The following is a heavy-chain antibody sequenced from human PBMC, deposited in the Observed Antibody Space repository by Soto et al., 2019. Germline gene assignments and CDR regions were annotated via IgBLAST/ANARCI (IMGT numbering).Heavy chain of an antibody. J-gene: IGHJ6*02. CDR2: IRSKANSYAT. V-gene: IGHV3-73*02. D-gene: IGHD3-16*01. Sequence: EVQLVESGGGLVQPGGSLKLSCAASGFTFSGSAMHWVRQASGKGLEWVGRIRSKANSYATAYAASVKGRFTISRXXSKNTAYLQMNSLRTEDTAVYYCWSLGGVSFGMDVWGQGTTVTVSS. CDR3: WSLGGVSFGMDV. CDR1: GFTFSGSA.